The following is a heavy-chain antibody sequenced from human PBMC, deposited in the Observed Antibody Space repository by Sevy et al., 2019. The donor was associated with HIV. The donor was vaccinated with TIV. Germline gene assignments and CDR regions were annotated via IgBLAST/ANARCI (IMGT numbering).Heavy chain of an antibody. CDR1: GFTFISYA. CDR2: IYGSSGAT. D-gene: IGHD3-22*01. J-gene: IGHJ3*02. CDR3: AGGRYDSSGSFDAFDI. V-gene: IGHV3-23*01. Sequence: GGSLRLSCKPSGFTFISYAMNWVRKAPGKGLEWVSTIYGSSGATYYGDSVKGRFTISRENSKNTLYLQMNSLRTEDTAVYYCAGGRYDSSGSFDAFDIWGQGTMVTVSS.